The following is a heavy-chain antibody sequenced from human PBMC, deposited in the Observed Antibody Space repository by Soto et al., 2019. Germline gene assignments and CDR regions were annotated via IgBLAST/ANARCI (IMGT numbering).Heavy chain of an antibody. Sequence: QVQLVESGGGVVQPGRSLRLSCAASGFTFSSYGMHWVRQAPGKGLEWVAVIWYDGSNKYYADSVKGRFTISRDNSKNTLYLQMNSLRAEDTAVYYCARDLVGQWLARYYYYGMDVWGQGTTVTVSS. D-gene: IGHD6-19*01. V-gene: IGHV3-33*01. CDR2: IWYDGSNK. CDR3: ARDLVGQWLARYYYYGMDV. J-gene: IGHJ6*02. CDR1: GFTFSSYG.